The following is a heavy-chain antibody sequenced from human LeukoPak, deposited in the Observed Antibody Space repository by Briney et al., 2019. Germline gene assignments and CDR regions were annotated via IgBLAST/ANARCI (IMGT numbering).Heavy chain of an antibody. CDR1: GFTFSSYG. Sequence: GRSLRLSCAASGFTFSSYGMHWVRQAPGKGLEWVALIWYDGSNKYYADSVKGRFTISRDNSKNTLYLQMNSLRAEDTAVYYCVVSYLYAFDIWGQGTMVTVSS. V-gene: IGHV3-33*01. J-gene: IGHJ3*02. D-gene: IGHD5-18*01. CDR2: IWYDGSNK. CDR3: VVSYLYAFDI.